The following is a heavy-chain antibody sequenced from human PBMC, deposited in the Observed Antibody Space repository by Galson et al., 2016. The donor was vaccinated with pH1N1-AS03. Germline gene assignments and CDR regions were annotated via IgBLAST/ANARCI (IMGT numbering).Heavy chain of an antibody. V-gene: IGHV3-74*03. CDR2: IDTDGTSA. Sequence: SLRLSCAASGFAFNKFWMHWVRQAPGKGLEWVSQIDTDGTSATYADSVKGRFTTSRDNAKNTLYLQMNSLRDEGTAVYYCASDGVFDHKSAFDFWGQGTMVTVSS. CDR3: ASDGVFDHKSAFDF. D-gene: IGHD3-9*01. CDR1: GFAFNKFW. J-gene: IGHJ3*01.